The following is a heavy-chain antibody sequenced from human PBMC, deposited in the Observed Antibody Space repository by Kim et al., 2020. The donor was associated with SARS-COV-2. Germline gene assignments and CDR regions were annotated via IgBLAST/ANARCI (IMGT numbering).Heavy chain of an antibody. V-gene: IGHV3-43*01. CDR3: AKDTKKSGGGYYPIEFDY. CDR2: ISWDGGST. CDR1: GFTFDAYT. D-gene: IGHD3-22*01. Sequence: GGSLRLSCAASGFTFDAYTMHWVRQAPGKGLEWVSLISWDGGSTYYADSVKGRFTISRDNSKNSLYLQMNSLRTEDTALYYCAKDTKKSGGGYYPIEFDYWGQGTLVTVSS. J-gene: IGHJ4*02.